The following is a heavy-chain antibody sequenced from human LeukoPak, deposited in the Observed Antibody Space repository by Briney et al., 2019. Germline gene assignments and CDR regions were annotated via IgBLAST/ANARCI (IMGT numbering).Heavy chain of an antibody. CDR3: ATVGGVSGRAFDM. Sequence: GGSLRLSCAASGFSLSSYWLHWVRQAPGKGLVGVSHIKSDGSSTSYADSAKGRFTISRDNAKNTLYLQMNSLRVEDAAVYYCATVGGVSGRAFDMWGQGTVVTVSS. CDR2: IKSDGSST. D-gene: IGHD2-8*01. J-gene: IGHJ3*02. V-gene: IGHV3-74*01. CDR1: GFSLSSYW.